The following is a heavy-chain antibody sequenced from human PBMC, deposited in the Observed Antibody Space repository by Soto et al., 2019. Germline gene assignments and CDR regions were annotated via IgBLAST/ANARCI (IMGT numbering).Heavy chain of an antibody. CDR3: AKGIAAAGYYYYYGMDV. J-gene: IGHJ6*02. CDR2: ISGSGGST. D-gene: IGHD6-13*01. V-gene: IGHV3-23*01. Sequence: GGSLRLSCAASGFTFSSYAMSWVRQAPGKGLEWVSAISGSGGSTYFADSVKGRFTISRDNSKNTLYLQMNSLRAEDTAVYYCAKGIAAAGYYYYYGMDVWGQGTTVTVSS. CDR1: GFTFSSYA.